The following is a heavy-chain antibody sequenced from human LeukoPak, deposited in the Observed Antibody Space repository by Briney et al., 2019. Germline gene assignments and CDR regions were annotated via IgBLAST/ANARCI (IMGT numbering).Heavy chain of an antibody. CDR3: ARTLSSTSASGFDP. D-gene: IGHD2-2*01. V-gene: IGHV3-21*01. J-gene: IGHJ5*02. CDR1: GFTFNTYY. Sequence: GGSLRLSCAASGFTFNTYYMNWVRQAPGQGLEWVSSISSNSDYIYYADSVKGRFTISRDNANNSLCLQMNSLRAEDTAVYYCARTLSSTSASGFDPWGQGTLVTVSS. CDR2: ISSNSDYI.